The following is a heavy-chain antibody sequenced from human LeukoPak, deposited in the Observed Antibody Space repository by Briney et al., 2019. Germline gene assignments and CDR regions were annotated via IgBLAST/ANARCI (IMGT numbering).Heavy chain of an antibody. D-gene: IGHD3-10*01. V-gene: IGHV4-59*08. Sequence: PSETLSLTCTVSGGSISSYYWSWIRQPPGKGLEWIAYIYYSGSTNYNPSLKSRVTISVDTSKNQFSLKLSSVTAADTAVYYCARHYYGSGTYYAYFDYWGQGTLVTVSS. CDR1: GGSISSYY. CDR3: ARHYYGSGTYYAYFDY. J-gene: IGHJ4*02. CDR2: IYYSGST.